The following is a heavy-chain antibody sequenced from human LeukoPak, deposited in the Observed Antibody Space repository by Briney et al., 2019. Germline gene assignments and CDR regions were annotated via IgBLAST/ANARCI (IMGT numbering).Heavy chain of an antibody. J-gene: IGHJ4*02. V-gene: IGHV3-73*01. CDR2: IRSKAYSYAT. D-gene: IGHD6-13*01. CDR1: GFTFSVSA. CDR3: TRVGAADDN. Sequence: GGSLKLSCVGSGFTFSVSAMHWVRQASGKGLEWVGRIRSKAYSYATEYAASVKGRFTISRDDSKNTAYLQMNSLKTEDTAVYYSTRVGAADDNWGQGTLVTVSS.